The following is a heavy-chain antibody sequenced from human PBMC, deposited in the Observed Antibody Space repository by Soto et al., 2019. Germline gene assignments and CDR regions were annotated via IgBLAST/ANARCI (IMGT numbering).Heavy chain of an antibody. CDR2: ISYDGSDK. CDR3: AKDYNAGYGWYFDF. J-gene: IGHJ2*01. Sequence: QVQLVESGGGVVQPGRSLRLSCAASGFTFSTHGMNWVRQAPGKGLEWVAVISYDGSDKHYRDPVKGRFTISRDNSRNTLYLQMNSLRAEDTAVYYCAKDYNAGYGWYFDFWGRGTLVIVSS. V-gene: IGHV3-30*18. CDR1: GFTFSTHG. D-gene: IGHD5-12*01.